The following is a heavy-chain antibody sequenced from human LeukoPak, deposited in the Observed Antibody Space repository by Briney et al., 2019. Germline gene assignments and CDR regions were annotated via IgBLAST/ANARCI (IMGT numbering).Heavy chain of an antibody. CDR2: IRSNAYGGSA. D-gene: IGHD2-2*01. V-gene: IGHV3-49*03. J-gene: IGHJ4*02. Sequence: PGRSLRLCCAASGFTIGDYVMCWLRAAREERLEWVGFIRSNAYGGSAEYAASEKGRFTISRDDSNIIADLQMNSLKPEDTAVYYCTRVTELGLIVVVPAATDYWGQGTLVTVSS. CDR3: TRVTELGLIVVVPAATDY. CDR1: GFTIGDYV.